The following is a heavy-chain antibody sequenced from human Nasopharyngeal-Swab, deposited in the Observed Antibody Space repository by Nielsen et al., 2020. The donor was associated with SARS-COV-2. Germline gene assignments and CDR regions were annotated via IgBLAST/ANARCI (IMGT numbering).Heavy chain of an antibody. D-gene: IGHD2-8*02. Sequence: ASVKVSCKASGYTFTSYYMHWVRQAPGRGLEWMGIINPSGGSTSYAQKFQGRVTMTRDTSTSTVYMELSSLRSEDTAVYYCARDLQVQGVLDYWGQGTLVTVSS. V-gene: IGHV1-46*01. CDR3: ARDLQVQGVLDY. CDR2: INPSGGST. CDR1: GYTFTSYY. J-gene: IGHJ4*02.